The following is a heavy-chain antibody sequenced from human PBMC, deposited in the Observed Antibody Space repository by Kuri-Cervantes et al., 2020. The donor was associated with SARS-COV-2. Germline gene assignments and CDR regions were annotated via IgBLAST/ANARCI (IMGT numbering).Heavy chain of an antibody. CDR3: ARGHRRWGYFDY. Sequence: SETLSLTCAVYGGSFSGYYWSWIRQPPGKGLEWIGYIYYSGSTYYNPSLKSRVTISVDTSKNQFSLKLSSVTAADTAVYYCARGHRRWGYFDYWGQGTLVTVSS. V-gene: IGHV4-34*01. CDR2: IYYSGST. D-gene: IGHD3-16*01. CDR1: GGSFSGYY. J-gene: IGHJ4*02.